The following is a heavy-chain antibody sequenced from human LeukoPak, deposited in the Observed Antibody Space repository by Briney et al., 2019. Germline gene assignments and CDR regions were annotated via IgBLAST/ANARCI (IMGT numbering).Heavy chain of an antibody. CDR1: GFTFSSYG. CDR2: ISGSGGST. J-gene: IGHJ4*02. CDR3: AKGPLYYYESTGRIDF. D-gene: IGHD3-22*01. V-gene: IGHV3-23*01. Sequence: PGGSLRLSCAASGFTFSSYGMSWVRQAPGKGLEWVSAISGSGGSTYYADSVKGRFTISRDNSKNTLYLQMNSLRAEDTALYYCAKGPLYYYESTGRIDFWGQGTLVTVSS.